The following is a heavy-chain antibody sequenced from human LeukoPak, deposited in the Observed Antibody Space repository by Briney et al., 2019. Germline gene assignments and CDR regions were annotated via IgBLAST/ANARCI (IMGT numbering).Heavy chain of an antibody. D-gene: IGHD3-22*01. CDR2: ISYDGSKE. V-gene: IGHV3-30*04. CDR1: GFTFSSYA. J-gene: IGHJ4*02. CDR3: ARDNRPGYYGLIDY. Sequence: GGSLRLSCAASGFTFSSYAMHWVRQAPGKGLEWVAVISYDGSKEYYADSVKGRFTISRDNSKNTLYLQMNSLRSEDTAVYYCARDNRPGYYGLIDYWGQGTLVTVSS.